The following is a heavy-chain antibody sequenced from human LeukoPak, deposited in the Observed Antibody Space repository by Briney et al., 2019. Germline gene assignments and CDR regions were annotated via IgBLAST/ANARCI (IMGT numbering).Heavy chain of an antibody. J-gene: IGHJ4*02. CDR3: ARGHMVRGVITIFDY. CDR2: INPNSGGT. CDR1: GYTLTGYD. V-gene: IGHV1-2*05. Sequence: ASVKVSCKASGYTLTGYDMHWVRQAPGQGLEWMGRINPNSGGTNYAQKFQGRVTMTRDTSTSTAYMELSRLRSDDTGVYYCARGHMVRGVITIFDYWGQGTLVTVSS. D-gene: IGHD3-10*01.